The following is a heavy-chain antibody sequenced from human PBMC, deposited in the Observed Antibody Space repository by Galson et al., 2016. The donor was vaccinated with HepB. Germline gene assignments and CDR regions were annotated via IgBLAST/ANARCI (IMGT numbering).Heavy chain of an antibody. CDR1: GFAFSSYD. D-gene: IGHD3-3*01. Sequence: SLRLSCAASGFAFSSYDMNWVRQAPGKGLEWVSIISANGEAAYYTDSVKGLFTISRDNSKNTLFLQMGSLRAEDTAVYYCARRAELALGDFCFFFGMDVCGQGTTVTVSS. J-gene: IGHJ6*02. CDR3: ARRAELALGDFCFFFGMDV. CDR2: ISANGEAA. V-gene: IGHV3-23*01.